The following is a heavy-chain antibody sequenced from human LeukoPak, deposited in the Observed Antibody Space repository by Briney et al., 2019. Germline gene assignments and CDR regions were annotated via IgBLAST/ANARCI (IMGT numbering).Heavy chain of an antibody. D-gene: IGHD3-3*01. CDR3: ARYITIFGVVTYTHMDV. Sequence: ASVNVSFKSSVYTFTCYYMHWVRQAPGQGLEWMGWINPNSGGTNYAQKFQGRVTMTRDTSISTAYMELSRLRSDDTAVYYCARYITIFGVVTYTHMDVWGKGTTVTVSS. V-gene: IGHV1-2*02. J-gene: IGHJ6*03. CDR1: VYTFTCYY. CDR2: INPNSGGT.